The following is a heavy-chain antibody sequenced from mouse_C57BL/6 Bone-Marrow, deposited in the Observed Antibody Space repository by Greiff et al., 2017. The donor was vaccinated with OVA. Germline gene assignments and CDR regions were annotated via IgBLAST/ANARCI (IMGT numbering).Heavy chain of an antibody. V-gene: IGHV5-17*01. Sequence: EVQRVESGGGLVKPGGSLKLSCAASGFTFSDYGMHWVRPAPETGLAWVAYISSGSSTIYYADTVKGRFTISRDNAKNTLFLQMTSLRSEDTAMYYCAREGAWFAYWGQGTLVTVSA. CDR2: ISSGSSTI. CDR3: AREGAWFAY. CDR1: GFTFSDYG. J-gene: IGHJ3*01.